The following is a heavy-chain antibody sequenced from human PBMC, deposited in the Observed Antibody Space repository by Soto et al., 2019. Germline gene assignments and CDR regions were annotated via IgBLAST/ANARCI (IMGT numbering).Heavy chain of an antibody. CDR2: IYHSGNT. CDR3: ARRWGEGRVDY. CDR1: GGSISSSNW. D-gene: IGHD3-10*01. V-gene: IGHV4-4*02. J-gene: IGHJ4*02. Sequence: QVQLQESGPGLVKPSGTLSLTCAVSGGSISSSNWWSWVRQPPGKGLEWSGEIYHSGNTNYNPSLKSLVTMAVDKARNQFSLKLSSVTAADTAVYYCARRWGEGRVDYWGQGTLVTVSS.